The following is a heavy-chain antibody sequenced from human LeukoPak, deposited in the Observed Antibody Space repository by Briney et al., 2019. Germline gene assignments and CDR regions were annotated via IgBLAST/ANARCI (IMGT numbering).Heavy chain of an antibody. J-gene: IGHJ4*02. CDR2: IIPILGIA. V-gene: IGHV1-69*04. D-gene: IGHD4-17*01. CDR3: ARHPTTVTTRGDY. CDR1: GYTFTSYA. Sequence: ASVKVSCRASGYTFTSYAMNWVRQAPGQGLEWMGRIIPILGIANYAQKFQGRVTITADKSTSTAYMELSSLRSEDTAVYYCARHPTTVTTRGDYWGQGTLVTVSS.